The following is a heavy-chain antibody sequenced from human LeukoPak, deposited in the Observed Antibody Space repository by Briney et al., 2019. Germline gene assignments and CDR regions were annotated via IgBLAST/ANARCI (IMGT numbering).Heavy chain of an antibody. CDR1: GYSISSGYY. D-gene: IGHD1-7*01. V-gene: IGHV4-38-2*02. CDR2: IYHSGST. Sequence: SETLSLTCTVSGYSISSGYYWGWIRQPPGKGLEWIGSIYHSGSTYYNPSLKSRVTISVDTSKNQFSLKLSSVTAADTAVYYCARRKRNWNYWFDPWGQGTLVTVSS. J-gene: IGHJ5*02. CDR3: ARRKRNWNYWFDP.